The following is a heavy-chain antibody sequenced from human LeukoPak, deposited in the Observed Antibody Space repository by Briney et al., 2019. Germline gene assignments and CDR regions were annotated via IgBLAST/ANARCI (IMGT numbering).Heavy chain of an antibody. Sequence: ASVKVSCKASVYTFTGYYMHWVRQSPGQGLEWMGWINPNSGGTNYAQKFQGRVTMTRDTSISTAYMELSRLRSDDTAVYYCARGSDDFWSGYSPSYWGQGTLVTVSS. J-gene: IGHJ4*02. CDR2: INPNSGGT. CDR3: ARGSDDFWSGYSPSY. V-gene: IGHV1-2*02. D-gene: IGHD3-3*01. CDR1: VYTFTGYY.